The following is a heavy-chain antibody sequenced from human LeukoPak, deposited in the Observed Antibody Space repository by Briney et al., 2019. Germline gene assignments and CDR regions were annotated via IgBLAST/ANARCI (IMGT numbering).Heavy chain of an antibody. CDR3: ARDPLPYCSSTSCRDYFDY. CDR2: ISAYNGNT. J-gene: IGHJ4*02. V-gene: IGHV1-18*04. D-gene: IGHD2-2*01. Sequence: GASVKVSCKASGYTFTSYGISRVRQAPGQGLEWMGWISAYNGNTNYAQKLQGRVTMTTDTSTSTAYMELRSLRSDDTAVYYCARDPLPYCSSTSCRDYFDYWGQGTLVTVSS. CDR1: GYTFTSYG.